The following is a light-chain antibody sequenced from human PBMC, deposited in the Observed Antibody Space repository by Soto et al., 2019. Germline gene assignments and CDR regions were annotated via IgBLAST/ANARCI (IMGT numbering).Light chain of an antibody. CDR3: SSYAGSNNPWV. CDR1: SSDIGAYNY. V-gene: IGLV2-8*01. J-gene: IGLJ3*02. CDR2: EVT. Sequence: QSALTQPPSASGSPGQSVSISGTGTSSDIGAYNYVCWYQQHPGKAPKLIISEVTKRPSGVPDRFSGSKSGNTASLTVTGLQAEDEADYYCSSYAGSNNPWVFGGGTKLTVL.